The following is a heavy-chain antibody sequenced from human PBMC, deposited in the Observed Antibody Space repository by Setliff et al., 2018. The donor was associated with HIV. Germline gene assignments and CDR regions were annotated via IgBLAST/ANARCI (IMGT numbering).Heavy chain of an antibody. D-gene: IGHD6-19*01. Sequence: SETLSLTCTVSGGSISNSRYYWSWIRQPPGKGLEWIGSIYYSGRTSYNSSLKSRVTISLHTSKNQFSLKLSSVTAADTAMYYCAKAYGSGWSADTFDIWGQGTVVTVSS. CDR2: IYYSGRT. CDR3: AKAYGSGWSADTFDI. J-gene: IGHJ3*02. CDR1: GGSISNSRYY. V-gene: IGHV4-39*07.